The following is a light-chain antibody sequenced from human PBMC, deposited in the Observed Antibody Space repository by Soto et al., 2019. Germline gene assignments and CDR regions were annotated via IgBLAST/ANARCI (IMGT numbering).Light chain of an antibody. CDR1: SSNIGSNF. J-gene: IGLJ2*01. CDR3: ATWDDILSGVV. CDR2: TNN. Sequence: QSVLTQPPSASGTPGQRVAISCSGSSSNIGSNFVHWYQQLPGAAPKLLIYTNNRRPSGVPDRFSGSKSGPSASLAISGLRSEDEADYYCATWDDILSGVVFGGGTKVTVL. V-gene: IGLV1-47*01.